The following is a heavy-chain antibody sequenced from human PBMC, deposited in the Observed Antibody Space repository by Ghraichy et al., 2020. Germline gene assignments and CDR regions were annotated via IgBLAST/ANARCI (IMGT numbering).Heavy chain of an antibody. CDR2: ISPSSSTI. J-gene: IGHJ5*02. CDR3: ARDPLPGIAAAGPIPRYNWFDP. V-gene: IGHV3-48*02. D-gene: IGHD6-13*01. Sequence: GGSLRLSCAASGFTFIDYSMNWVRQAPGKGLEWVSYISPSSSTIYYTDSVKGRFTISRDNAKNSLYLQMNSLRDEDTAVYYCARDPLPGIAAAGPIPRYNWFDPWGQGTLVTVSS. CDR1: GFTFIDYS.